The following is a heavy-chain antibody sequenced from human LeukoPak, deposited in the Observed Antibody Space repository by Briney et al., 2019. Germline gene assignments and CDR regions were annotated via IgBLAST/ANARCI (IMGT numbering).Heavy chain of an antibody. CDR2: ISYSGRT. Sequence: SETLSLTCTVSGGSISSSSYYWVWIRQPPGKGLEWIGSISYSGRTYQNPSLKSRVTISADTSKNQFSLKLSSVTAADTAVYYCARARSDSSGLDYWGQGTLVTVSS. V-gene: IGHV4-39*07. J-gene: IGHJ4*02. D-gene: IGHD6-19*01. CDR1: GGSISSSSYY. CDR3: ARARSDSSGLDY.